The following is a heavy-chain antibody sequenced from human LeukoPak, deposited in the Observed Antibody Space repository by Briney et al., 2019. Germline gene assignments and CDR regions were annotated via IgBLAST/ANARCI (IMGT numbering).Heavy chain of an antibody. CDR1: EFSVGSN. CDR3: ARENSGSYYQFDC. D-gene: IGHD1-26*01. J-gene: IGHJ4*02. CDR2: IGTAGDT. Sequence: PGGSLRLSCAASEFSVGSNMHWVRQGTGKGLEWVSAIGTAGDTYYGGSVKGRFTISRENAKNSLYLQMNSLRPEDTAVYYCARENSGSYYQFDCWGQGTLVTVSS. V-gene: IGHV3-13*01.